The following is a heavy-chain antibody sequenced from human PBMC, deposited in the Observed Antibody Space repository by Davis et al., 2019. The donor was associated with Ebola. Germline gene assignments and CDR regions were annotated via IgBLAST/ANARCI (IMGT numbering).Heavy chain of an antibody. Sequence: ASVKVSCKASGYTFTSSAMNWVRQAPGQGLEWMGWINTNTGNPTYAQGFTGRFVFSLDTSVSTAYLQISSLKAEDTAVYYCARDLTGLSGYYYYGMDVWGQGTTVTVSS. J-gene: IGHJ6*02. CDR3: ARDLTGLSGYYYYGMDV. D-gene: IGHD3-3*01. V-gene: IGHV7-4-1*02. CDR2: INTNTGNP. CDR1: GYTFTSSA.